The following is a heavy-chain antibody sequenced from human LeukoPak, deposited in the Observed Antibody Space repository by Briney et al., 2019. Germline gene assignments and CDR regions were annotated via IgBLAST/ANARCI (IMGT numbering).Heavy chain of an antibody. Sequence: GGSLRLSCAASGFTFSNAWMSWVRQAPGKGLEWVSYISGSSSTIYYADSVKGRFTISRDNAKNSLYLQMNSLRDEDTAVYYCARNVRNYFDYWGQGTLVTVSS. CDR2: ISGSSSTI. J-gene: IGHJ4*02. V-gene: IGHV3-48*02. CDR1: GFTFSNAW. CDR3: ARNVRNYFDY.